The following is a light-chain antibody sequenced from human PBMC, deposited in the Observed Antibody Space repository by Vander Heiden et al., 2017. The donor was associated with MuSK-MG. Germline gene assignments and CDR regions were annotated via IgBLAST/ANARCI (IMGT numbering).Light chain of an antibody. CDR3: QKYNSFLLT. CDR2: DAS. Sequence: DIQMTQSPSSLSAAVGDRITITCRASQGINNYLAWYQQKPGQAPKLLIYDASTLEAGVPSRFSGSGSGTEFTLTISSLQPEDVATYYCQKYNSFLLTFGGGTKVEFK. V-gene: IGKV1-27*01. CDR1: QGINNY. J-gene: IGKJ4*01.